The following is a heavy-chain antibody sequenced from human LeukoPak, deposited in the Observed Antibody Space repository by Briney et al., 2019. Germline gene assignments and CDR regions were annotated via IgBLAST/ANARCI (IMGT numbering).Heavy chain of an antibody. CDR1: GGSISSSSYY. CDR3: ARCKGDGIGYYYDY. V-gene: IGHV4-39*01. Sequence: SETLSLACTVSGGSISSSSYYWGWIRQPPGKGLEWIASIYYSGSTYDNPSLKSRVTISVDTSMNQFSLKLNSVTAADTAVYYCARCKGDGIGYYYDYWGQGTLVTVSS. D-gene: IGHD3-22*01. J-gene: IGHJ4*02. CDR2: IYYSGST.